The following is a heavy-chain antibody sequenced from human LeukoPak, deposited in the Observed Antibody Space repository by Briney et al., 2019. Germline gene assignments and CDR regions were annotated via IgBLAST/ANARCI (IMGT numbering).Heavy chain of an antibody. V-gene: IGHV4-59*01. CDR2: IYYSGST. CDR3: ARARYGSSPFDY. J-gene: IGHJ4*02. CDR1: GGSISSSY. Sequence: SETLSLTCTVSGGSISSSYWSWIRQPPGKGLDWIGYIYYSGSTNYNPSFKSRVTISVDTSKNQFSLKLSSVTAADTAVYYCARARYGSSPFDYWGQGTLVTVSS. D-gene: IGHD6-6*01.